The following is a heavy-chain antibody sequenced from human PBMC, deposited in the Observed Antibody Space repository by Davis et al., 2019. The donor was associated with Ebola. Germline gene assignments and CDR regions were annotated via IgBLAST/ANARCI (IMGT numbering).Heavy chain of an antibody. CDR1: GFTFGSYA. Sequence: PGGSLRLSCAASGFTFGSYAIHWVRQAPGKGLEWVAVLWYDENEKYYGDSVKGRFTISRDNSHNILYLQMNSLRAEDTALYYCARESSAAAGWFDPWGQGTLVTVSS. J-gene: IGHJ5*02. CDR2: LWYDENEK. D-gene: IGHD6-13*01. CDR3: ARESSAAAGWFDP. V-gene: IGHV3-33*01.